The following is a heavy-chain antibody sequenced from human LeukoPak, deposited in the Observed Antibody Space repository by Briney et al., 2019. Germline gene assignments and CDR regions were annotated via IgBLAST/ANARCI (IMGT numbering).Heavy chain of an antibody. Sequence: PGGSLRLSCAASGFTLSSYAMSWVRQAPGKGLEWVLSISASGGSTNYADSVKGQFTISRDNSKNTVYLQMNSLRAEDTAVYYCAKVMKGSERLTMVRGVIKTAGLYYMDVWGKGTTVTVSS. D-gene: IGHD3-10*01. CDR2: ISASGGST. CDR3: AKVMKGSERLTMVRGVIKTAGLYYMDV. J-gene: IGHJ6*03. V-gene: IGHV3-23*01. CDR1: GFTLSSYA.